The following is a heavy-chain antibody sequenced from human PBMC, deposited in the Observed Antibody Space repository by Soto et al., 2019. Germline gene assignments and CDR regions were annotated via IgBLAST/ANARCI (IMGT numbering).Heavy chain of an antibody. CDR1: GFTFTNYA. Sequence: VQLLESGGGLVQPGGSLRLSCAASGFTFTNYAMSWVRQAPGKGLEWVSSISGSGGSTYYADSVKGRFTISRDNSKNTLYLQMNSLRAEDTAVYYCAKEPRRYCSSTSCERWFDPWGQGTLVTVSS. D-gene: IGHD2-2*01. CDR2: ISGSGGST. V-gene: IGHV3-23*01. J-gene: IGHJ5*02. CDR3: AKEPRRYCSSTSCERWFDP.